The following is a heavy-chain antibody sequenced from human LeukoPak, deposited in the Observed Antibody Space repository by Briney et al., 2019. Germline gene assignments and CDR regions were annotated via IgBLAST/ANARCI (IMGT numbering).Heavy chain of an antibody. V-gene: IGHV3-13*04. CDR2: VGIIGDT. D-gene: IGHD2-15*01. Sequence: GGSLRLSCAASGFTVSSHDMHWVRQAPGNSLEWVSGVGIIGDTYYAGSVKGRFTIARENAKNSLYLQMNNLRAGDTAVYYCVRAIYCSGSNCALLTPLWGQGTLVTVSS. J-gene: IGHJ4*02. CDR3: VRAIYCSGSNCALLTPL. CDR1: GFTVSSHD.